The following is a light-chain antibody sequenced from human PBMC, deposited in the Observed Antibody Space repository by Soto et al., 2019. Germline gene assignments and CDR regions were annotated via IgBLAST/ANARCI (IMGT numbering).Light chain of an antibody. J-gene: IGKJ4*01. CDR1: HRVNRY. Sequence: EILMTQSPATLSVSPGERATLACRASHRVNRYLAWYQQRHGQAPRLLIYDTSTRATGIPARFRGGGSGTDFPLTISTLQSEDFAFYYCQQYNNWPLTFGGGTKVDIK. CDR2: DTS. CDR3: QQYNNWPLT. V-gene: IGKV3-15*01.